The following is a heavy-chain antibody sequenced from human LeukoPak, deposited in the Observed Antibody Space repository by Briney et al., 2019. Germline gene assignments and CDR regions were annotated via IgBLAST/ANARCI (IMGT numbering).Heavy chain of an antibody. D-gene: IGHD3-3*01. J-gene: IGHJ5*02. CDR1: GYTFSNYW. V-gene: IGHV5-51*01. Sequence: GESLKISCKGSGYTFSNYWIGWVRQMPGKGLQWMGIIYPGDSDNRYNPSFQGQVTISADTSISPAYLQWSSLKASNSAIYYYARRGADSEWFYPKGQGTLVT. CDR2: IYPGDSDN. CDR3: ARRGADSEWFYP.